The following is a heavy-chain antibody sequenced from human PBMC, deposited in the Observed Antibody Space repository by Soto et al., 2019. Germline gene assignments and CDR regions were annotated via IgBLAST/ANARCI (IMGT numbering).Heavy chain of an antibody. CDR1: GFTVSSNY. CDR2: IYSGGST. Sequence: GGSLRLSCAASGFTVSSNYMSWVRQAPGKGLEWVSVIYSGGSTYYADSVKGRFTISRDNSKNTLYLQMNSLRAEDTAVYYCARTQDTAMPWGMDVWGQGTTVTVSS. D-gene: IGHD5-18*01. J-gene: IGHJ6*02. CDR3: ARTQDTAMPWGMDV. V-gene: IGHV3-66*01.